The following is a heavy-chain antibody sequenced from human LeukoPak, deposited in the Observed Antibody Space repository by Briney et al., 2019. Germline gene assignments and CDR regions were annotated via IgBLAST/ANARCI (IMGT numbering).Heavy chain of an antibody. D-gene: IGHD5/OR15-5a*01. J-gene: IGHJ3*02. CDR2: IGIGDDT. CDR3: IRGDIRVSGIDAFDI. CDR1: GFTFRDYD. Sequence: HPGGSLRLSCAASGFTFRDYDMHWVRQVPGRGLEWVSAIGIGDDTHYPDSVKGRFTISRENAKNSLYLQMNTLRDGDTAVYYCIRGDIRVSGIDAFDIWGQGTMVTVSS. V-gene: IGHV3-13*01.